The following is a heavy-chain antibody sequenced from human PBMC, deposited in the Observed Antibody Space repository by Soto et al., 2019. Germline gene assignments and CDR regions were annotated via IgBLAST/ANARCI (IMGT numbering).Heavy chain of an antibody. V-gene: IGHV2-5*02. CDR1: GFSLSTGGVG. D-gene: IGHD2-21*02. CDR3: THSRCGGDCLQSYSSHYYFGMDV. Sequence: QITLMESGPTLVKPTQTLTLTCTFSGFSLSTGGVGVGWIRQPPGKALEWLALIYWDDDKRYSPSLRSRLTIPKDTSNNQVVPTMTNMDPVDTATYYCTHSRCGGDCLQSYSSHYYFGMDVWGQGTTVTVSS. J-gene: IGHJ6*02. CDR2: IYWDDDK.